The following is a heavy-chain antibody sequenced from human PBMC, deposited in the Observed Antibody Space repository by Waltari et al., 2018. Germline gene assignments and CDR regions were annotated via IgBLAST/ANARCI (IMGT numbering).Heavy chain of an antibody. CDR2: IYSGGST. CDR3: ARDPHFITGTTWRGFGAFDI. J-gene: IGHJ3*02. V-gene: IGHV3-53*01. Sequence: EVQLVESGGGLIQPGGSLRLSCAASGFTVSSNYMSWVRQAPGKGLEWVSVIYSGGSTYYADSVKGRFTISRDNSKNTLYLQMNSLRAEDTAVYYCARDPHFITGTTWRGFGAFDIWGQGTMVTVSS. D-gene: IGHD1-20*01. CDR1: GFTVSSNY.